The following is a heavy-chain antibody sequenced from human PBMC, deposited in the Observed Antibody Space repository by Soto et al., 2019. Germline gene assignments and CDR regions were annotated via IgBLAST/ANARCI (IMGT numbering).Heavy chain of an antibody. V-gene: IGHV4-30-4*01. CDR2: IYYSGST. J-gene: IGHJ2*01. CDR3: ARDPQDWYFDL. Sequence: PSETLSLTCTVSGGSISIGDYYWSCIRQPPGKGLEWIGYIYYSGSTYYNPSLKSRVTISVDTSKNQFSLKLSSVTAADTAVYYCARDPQDWYFDLWGRGTLVTVSS. CDR1: GGSISIGDYY.